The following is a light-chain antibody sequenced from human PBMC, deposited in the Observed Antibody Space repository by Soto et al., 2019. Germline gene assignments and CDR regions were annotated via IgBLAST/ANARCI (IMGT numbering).Light chain of an antibody. CDR2: GAS. Sequence: ESGWTQFPAVLAFSLGERVSLSCTTSQSVSSHVAWYQQKPGQAPRLLIYGASSRATGIPDRFSGSGSGTDFTLTISSLEPEDFAVYYCQQYGKLPITSCQGTRLEIK. CDR3: QQYGKLPIT. V-gene: IGKV3-20*01. J-gene: IGKJ5*01. CDR1: QSVSSH.